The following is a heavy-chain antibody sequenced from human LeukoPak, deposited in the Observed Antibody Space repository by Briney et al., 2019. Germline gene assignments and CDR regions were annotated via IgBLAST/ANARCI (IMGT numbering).Heavy chain of an antibody. CDR1: GXTFTNYA. CDR3: AKDSASYGRFDY. J-gene: IGHJ4*02. V-gene: IGHV3-23*01. CDR2: ISGSGSST. D-gene: IGHD5-18*01. Sequence: GGSLRLSCAASGXTFTNYAMSWVRQAPGKGLEWVSVISGSGSSTYYADSVKGRFTISRDDSKNTLYLQMNSLRAEDTAVYFCAKDSASYGRFDYWGQGTLVTVSS.